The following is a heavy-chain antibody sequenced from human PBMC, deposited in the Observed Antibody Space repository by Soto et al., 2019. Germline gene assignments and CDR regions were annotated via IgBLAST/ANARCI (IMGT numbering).Heavy chain of an antibody. D-gene: IGHD6-6*01. Sequence: SLTSRVTISVDTSKNQFSLKLSSVTAADTAVYYCARVSSSPKYYYYGMDVWGQGTTVTVSS. V-gene: IGHV4-34*01. J-gene: IGHJ6*02. CDR3: ARVSSSPKYYYYGMDV.